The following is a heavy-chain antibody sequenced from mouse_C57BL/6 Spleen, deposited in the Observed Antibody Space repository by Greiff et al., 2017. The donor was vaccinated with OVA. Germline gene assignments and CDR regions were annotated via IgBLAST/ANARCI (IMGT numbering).Heavy chain of an antibody. D-gene: IGHD1-1*01. CDR2: IYPSDSET. J-gene: IGHJ1*03. Sequence: QVQLQQPGAELVRPGSSVKLSCKASGYTFTSYWMDWVKQRPGQGLEWIGNIYPSDSETHYNQKFKDKATLTVDKSSSTAYMQLSSLTSEDSAVYYCARKILITTVVARYFDVWGTGTTVTVSS. CDR3: ARKILITTVVARYFDV. CDR1: GYTFTSYW. V-gene: IGHV1-61*01.